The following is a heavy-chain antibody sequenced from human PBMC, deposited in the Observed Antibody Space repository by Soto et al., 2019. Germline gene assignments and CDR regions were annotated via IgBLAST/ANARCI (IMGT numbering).Heavy chain of an antibody. CDR1: GGSISSGDYY. CDR3: ARQAVTTDLDY. J-gene: IGHJ4*02. Sequence: SETLSLTCTVSGGSISSGDYYWSWIRQPPGKGLEWIGYIYYSGSTYYNPSLKSRVTISVDTSKNQFSLKLSSVTAADTAVYYCARQAVTTDLDYWGQGTLVTVSS. V-gene: IGHV4-30-4*01. D-gene: IGHD4-17*01. CDR2: IYYSGST.